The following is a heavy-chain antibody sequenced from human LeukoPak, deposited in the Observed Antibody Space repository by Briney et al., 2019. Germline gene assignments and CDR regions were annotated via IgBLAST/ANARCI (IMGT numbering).Heavy chain of an antibody. V-gene: IGHV4-4*02. CDR2: IYHSGST. J-gene: IGHJ5*02. CDR3: ARDLDGSGSYGVPNWFDP. CDR1: GGSISSSNW. D-gene: IGHD3-10*01. Sequence: SGALSLTCAVSGGSISSSNWWSWVRQPPGKGLEWIGEIYHSGSTNYNPSLKSRVTISVDKSKNQFSLKLSSVTAADTAVYYCARDLDGSGSYGVPNWFDPWGQGTLVTVSS.